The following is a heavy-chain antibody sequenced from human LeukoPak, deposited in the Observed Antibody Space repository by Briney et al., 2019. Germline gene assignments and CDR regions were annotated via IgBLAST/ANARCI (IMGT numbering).Heavy chain of an antibody. V-gene: IGHV3-33*01. CDR1: GFTFSSYG. CDR3: AGGEYYYDSSGYYFDY. D-gene: IGHD3-22*01. Sequence: GGSLRLSCAASGFTFSSYGMHWVRQAPGKGLEWVAVIWYDGSNKYYADSVKGRFTISRDNSKNTLYLQMNSLRAEDTAVYYCAGGEYYYDSSGYYFDYWGQGTLVTVSS. CDR2: IWYDGSNK. J-gene: IGHJ4*02.